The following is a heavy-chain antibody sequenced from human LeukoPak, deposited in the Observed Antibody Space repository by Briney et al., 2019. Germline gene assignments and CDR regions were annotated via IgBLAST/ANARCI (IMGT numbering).Heavy chain of an antibody. Sequence: SSETLSLTCTVSGSSISSYYWSWIRQPAGKGLEWVGRIYTSGSTNYNPSLKSRVTMSVDTSKNQFSLKLSSVTAADTAVYYCARRRSGGYYRFAPFDIWGQGTMVTVSS. J-gene: IGHJ3*02. CDR2: IYTSGST. CDR3: ARRRSGGYYRFAPFDI. D-gene: IGHD3-22*01. CDR1: GSSISSYY. V-gene: IGHV4-4*07.